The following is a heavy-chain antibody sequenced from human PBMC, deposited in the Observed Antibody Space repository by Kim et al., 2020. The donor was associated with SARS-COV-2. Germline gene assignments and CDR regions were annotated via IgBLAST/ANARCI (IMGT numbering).Heavy chain of an antibody. CDR3: AKGRWESYWYFDL. V-gene: IGHV3-9*01. D-gene: IGHD1-26*01. J-gene: IGHJ2*01. Sequence: ADSVKGRFTISRDNAKNSLYLQMNSLRAEDTALYYCAKGRWESYWYFDLWGRGTLVTVSS.